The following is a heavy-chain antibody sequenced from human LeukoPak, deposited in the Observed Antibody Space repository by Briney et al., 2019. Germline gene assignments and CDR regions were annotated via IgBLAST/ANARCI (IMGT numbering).Heavy chain of an antibody. J-gene: IGHJ4*02. CDR3: ARAGGYCGRISCPYYFDY. Sequence: GASAKVSCKASGYTFTTYGLSWVRQAPGQGLEWMGWISADNGYTNYAQKLQGRVTMTRNTSISTAYMELSSLRSEDTAVYYCARAGGYCGRISCPYYFDYWGQGSLVAVSS. CDR2: ISADNGYT. V-gene: IGHV1-18*01. D-gene: IGHD2-15*01. CDR1: GYTFTTYG.